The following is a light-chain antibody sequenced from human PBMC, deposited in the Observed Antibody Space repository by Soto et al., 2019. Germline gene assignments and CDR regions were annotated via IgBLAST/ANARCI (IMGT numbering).Light chain of an antibody. CDR3: QHWDT. CDR1: QSIRSW. CDR2: DAS. J-gene: IGKJ2*01. Sequence: DIQMTQSPSTLSASVGDRVTITCRASQSIRSWLAWYQQKPGKAPKLLIYDASSLESGVPSRFSGSGSGTEFTLTISSLQPDDFATYYCQHWDTFGQGTKLEIK. V-gene: IGKV1-5*01.